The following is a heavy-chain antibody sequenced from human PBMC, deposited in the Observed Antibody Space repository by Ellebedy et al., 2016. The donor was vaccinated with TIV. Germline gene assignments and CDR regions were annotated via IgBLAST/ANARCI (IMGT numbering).Heavy chain of an antibody. J-gene: IGHJ6*02. Sequence: GESLKISXAASGFTFSSYAMHWVRQAPGKGLEYVSAISSNGGSTYYANSVKGRFTISRDNSKNTLYLQMGSLRAEDMAVYYCARDGTFYGSGSYYPPFYYGMDVWGQGTTVTVSS. D-gene: IGHD3-10*01. V-gene: IGHV3-64*01. CDR1: GFTFSSYA. CDR2: ISSNGGST. CDR3: ARDGTFYGSGSYYPPFYYGMDV.